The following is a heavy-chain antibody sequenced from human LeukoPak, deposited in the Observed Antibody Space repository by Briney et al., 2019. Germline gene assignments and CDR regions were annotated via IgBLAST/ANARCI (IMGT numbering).Heavy chain of an antibody. J-gene: IGHJ4*02. V-gene: IGHV3-23*01. CDR3: AKDPPYYYGSGSYWPD. D-gene: IGHD3-10*01. CDR1: GFTFSSYG. Sequence: GGSLRLSCAASGFTFSSYGMSWVRQAPGKGLEWVSAISGSGGRTYYADSVKGRFTISRDNSKNTLYMQMNSLRAEDTAVYYCAKDPPYYYGSGSYWPDWGQGTLVTVSS. CDR2: ISGSGGRT.